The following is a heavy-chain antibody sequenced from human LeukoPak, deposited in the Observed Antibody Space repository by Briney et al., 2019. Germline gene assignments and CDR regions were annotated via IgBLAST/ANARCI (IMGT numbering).Heavy chain of an antibody. D-gene: IGHD3-3*01. CDR2: IIPIFGTA. CDR3: AREPTTIFGVVTRYFDY. CDR1: GYTFTSYG. Sequence: SVKVSCKASGYTFTSYGISWVRQAPGQGLEWMGGIIPIFGTANYAQKFQGRVTITADESTSTAYMELSSLRSEDTAVYYCAREPTTIFGVVTRYFDYWGQGTLVTVSS. V-gene: IGHV1-69*13. J-gene: IGHJ4*02.